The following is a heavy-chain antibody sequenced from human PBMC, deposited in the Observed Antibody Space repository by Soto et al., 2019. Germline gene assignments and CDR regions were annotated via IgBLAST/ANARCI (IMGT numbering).Heavy chain of an antibody. V-gene: IGHV3-74*01. D-gene: IGHD1-1*01. J-gene: IGHJ4*02. CDR3: AKDLTWNQADY. Sequence: QTPGTGLVWVSRISNDGSITNYADSVKGRFTISRDNAKNTLYLQMNSLRAEDTAVYYCAKDLTWNQADYWGQGALVTVSS. CDR2: ISNDGSIT.